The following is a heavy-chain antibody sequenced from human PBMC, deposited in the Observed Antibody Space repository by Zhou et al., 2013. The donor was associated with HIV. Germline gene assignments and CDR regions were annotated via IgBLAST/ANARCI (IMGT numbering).Heavy chain of an antibody. CDR3: ASGQQLFAFVYFQY. V-gene: IGHV1-69*05. CDR2: ILPNFGTT. CDR1: GGTFSSYV. Sequence: QVQLVQSGAEVKKPGSSMKVSCKASGGTFSSYVFSWVRQAPGQGLEWMGGILPNFGTTNFAQKFQGRLSITTDESTRTAYMELTNLKPEDTAVYYCASGQQLFAFVYFQYWGQGTLVTVSS. J-gene: IGHJ1*01. D-gene: IGHD6-13*01.